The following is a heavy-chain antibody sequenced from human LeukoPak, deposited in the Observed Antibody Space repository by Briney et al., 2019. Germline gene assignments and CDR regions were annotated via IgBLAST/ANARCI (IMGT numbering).Heavy chain of an antibody. J-gene: IGHJ4*02. CDR2: IWHDGSNT. Sequence: GRSLRLSCAASGFTFNTYGMNWVRQAPGKGLEWVAVIWHDGSNTHYADSVKGRFTISRDNSKNTLYLQMNSLRAGDTAVYYCARVEVAPGLYYFDYWGQGTLVTVSS. CDR1: GFTFNTYG. CDR3: ARVEVAPGLYYFDY. D-gene: IGHD2-15*01. V-gene: IGHV3-33*01.